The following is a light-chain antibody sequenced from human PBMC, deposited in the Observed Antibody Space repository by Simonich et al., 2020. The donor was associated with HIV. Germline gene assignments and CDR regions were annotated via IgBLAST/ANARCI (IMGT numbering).Light chain of an antibody. CDR3: QQYNSYPRT. CDR1: QSISPW. V-gene: IGKV1-5*03. J-gene: IGKJ2*01. Sequence: DIQMTQSPSTLSASVGDRVTITCRASQSISPWLAWYQQKPGKAPKLLIYKASSLESGVPSRFSCSGSGTEFTLTISSLQPDDFATYYCQQYNSYPRTFGQGTKLEIK. CDR2: KAS.